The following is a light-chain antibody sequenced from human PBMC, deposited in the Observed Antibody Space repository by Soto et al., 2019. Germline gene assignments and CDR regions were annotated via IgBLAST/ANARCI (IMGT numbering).Light chain of an antibody. CDR3: QQYNNWPRT. CDR2: DAS. J-gene: IGKJ1*01. Sequence: DIVMTQSPDSLAVSLGERATLSCRASQSIRSTLAWFQQKPGQAPRLLIYDASKRATGIPARFSGSGSGTEFTLTISSLQSEDFAVYYCQQYNNWPRTFGQGTKVDIK. V-gene: IGKV3-15*01. CDR1: QSIRST.